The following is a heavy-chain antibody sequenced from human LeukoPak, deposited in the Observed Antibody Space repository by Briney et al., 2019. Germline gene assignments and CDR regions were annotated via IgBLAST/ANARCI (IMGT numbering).Heavy chain of an antibody. D-gene: IGHD3-22*01. CDR3: ARGVTMIVVGLDAFDI. J-gene: IGHJ3*02. CDR1: GGSISSYY. Sequence: SETLSLTCTVSGGSISSYYWSWIRQPPGKGLEWIGYMYYSGSTNYNPSLKSRVTISVDTSKNLFSLKLSSVTAADTAVYYCARGVTMIVVGLDAFDIWGQGTMVTVSS. V-gene: IGHV4-59*01. CDR2: MYYSGST.